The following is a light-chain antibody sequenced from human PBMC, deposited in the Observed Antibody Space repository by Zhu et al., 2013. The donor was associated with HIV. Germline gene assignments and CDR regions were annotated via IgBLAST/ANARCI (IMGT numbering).Light chain of an antibody. V-gene: IGKV1-17*01. CDR1: QDIRID. CDR2: AAS. J-gene: IGKJ1*01. Sequence: DIQMTQSPSSLSASVGDRVTITCRASQDIRIDLGWYQQKPGKAPKRLIYAASSLQSGVSSRFSGSGSGTEFTLTISSLQPEDFATYYCLQHNTYPRTFGQGTKVEI. CDR3: LQHNTYPRT.